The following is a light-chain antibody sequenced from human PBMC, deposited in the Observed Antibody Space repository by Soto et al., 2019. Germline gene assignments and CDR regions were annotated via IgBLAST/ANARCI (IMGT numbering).Light chain of an antibody. CDR2: EVS. Sequence: QSALTQPPSASGSPGQSVTISCTGTSSDVGGYNYVSWYQQHPGKAPKLMLYEVSKRPSGVPDRFSGSKSGNTASLTVSGLQAEEEDDYYCSSYAGSNNVVFGGGTKLTVL. CDR3: SSYAGSNNVV. CDR1: SSDVGGYNY. V-gene: IGLV2-8*01. J-gene: IGLJ2*01.